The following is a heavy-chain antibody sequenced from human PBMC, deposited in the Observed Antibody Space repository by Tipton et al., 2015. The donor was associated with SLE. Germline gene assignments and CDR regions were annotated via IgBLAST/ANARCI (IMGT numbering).Heavy chain of an antibody. CDR2: ISGDGGST. CDR3: AKLTTSSGAF. J-gene: IGHJ4*02. D-gene: IGHD3-10*01. CDR1: GFMFDDYA. V-gene: IGHV3-43*02. Sequence: LSLTCAASGFMFDDYAMHWVRQAPGKGLEWVSLISGDGGSTYYADSVKGRFTISRDNSKSSLYLQMNRLRTEDTALYYCAKLTTSSGAFWGQGTLVTVSS.